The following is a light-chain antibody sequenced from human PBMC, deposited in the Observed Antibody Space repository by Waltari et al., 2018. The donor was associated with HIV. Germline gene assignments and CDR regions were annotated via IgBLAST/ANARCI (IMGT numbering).Light chain of an antibody. CDR3: SSYTGSSTLWV. CDR1: SSDVGRYKY. CDR2: EVS. V-gene: IGLV2-14*01. J-gene: IGLJ3*02. Sequence: QSALTQPASVSGSPGQSITISCTGTSSDVGRYKYVSWYQQHTGKAPKLIVYEVSNRPSGVSNRFSGSKSGNTASLTMSGLQAEDEADYYCSSYTGSSTLWVFGGGTKLTVL.